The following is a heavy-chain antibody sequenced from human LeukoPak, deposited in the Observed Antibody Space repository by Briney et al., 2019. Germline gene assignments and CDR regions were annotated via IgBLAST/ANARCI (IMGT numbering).Heavy chain of an antibody. Sequence: GGSLRLSCAASGFTFSSYWMSWVRQAPGKGLEWVANIKQDGSEKYYVDSVKGRFTISRDNAKNSLYLQMNSLRAEDTAVYYCARVVRRAQWLDSDALDIWGQGTMVTVSS. CDR1: GFTFSSYW. V-gene: IGHV3-7*04. CDR3: ARVVRRAQWLDSDALDI. D-gene: IGHD6-19*01. CDR2: IKQDGSEK. J-gene: IGHJ3*02.